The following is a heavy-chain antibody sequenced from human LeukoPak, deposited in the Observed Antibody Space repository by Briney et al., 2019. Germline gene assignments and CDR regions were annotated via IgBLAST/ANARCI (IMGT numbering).Heavy chain of an antibody. CDR3: ARDLSGSGSLSDY. CDR2: INTNTGKP. V-gene: IGHV7-4-1*02. CDR1: GYSFTTYA. J-gene: IGHJ4*02. D-gene: IGHD3-10*01. Sequence: WASVKVSCKTSGYSFTTYAMNWVRQAPGQGLEWMGWINTNTGKPTHAQGFTGRFVFSLDTSVSTAYLQISSLKAEDTAVYYCARDLSGSGSLSDYWGQGTLVTVSS.